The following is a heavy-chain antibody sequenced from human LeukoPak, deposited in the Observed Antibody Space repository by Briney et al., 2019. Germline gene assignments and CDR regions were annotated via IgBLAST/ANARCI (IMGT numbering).Heavy chain of an antibody. Sequence: SETLSLTCTVSGYSISSGYYWGWIRQPPGKGLEWIGSIYHSGSTYYNPSLKSRVTISVDTSKNQFSLKLSSVTAADTAVYYCAGDSGSYGAFDYWGQGTLVTVSS. CDR1: GYSISSGYY. V-gene: IGHV4-38-2*02. D-gene: IGHD1-26*01. J-gene: IGHJ4*02. CDR3: AGDSGSYGAFDY. CDR2: IYHSGST.